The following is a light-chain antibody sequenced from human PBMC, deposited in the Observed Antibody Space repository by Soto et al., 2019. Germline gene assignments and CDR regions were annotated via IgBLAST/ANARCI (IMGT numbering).Light chain of an antibody. CDR1: QSVSSSY. V-gene: IGKV3-20*01. CDR3: QQYGSSPPRLT. CDR2: GAS. J-gene: IGKJ4*01. Sequence: ESVLTQSPGTLSLSPGERSTLSCRASQSVSSSYLAWYQQKPGQAPRLLIYGASSRATGIPDRFSGSGSGTDFTLTISRLEPEDFAVYYCQQYGSSPPRLTFGGETKVDIK.